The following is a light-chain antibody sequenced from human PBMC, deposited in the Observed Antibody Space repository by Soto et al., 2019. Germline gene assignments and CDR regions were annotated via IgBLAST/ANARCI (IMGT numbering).Light chain of an antibody. CDR3: QQYDSYPLT. V-gene: IGKV1-5*03. J-gene: IGKJ4*01. CDR2: SAS. CDR1: KSIDSW. Sequence: DIQMTQSPSTLSVYVGDTVTITCRASKSIDSWLGWYQQKPGKAPQGLIHSASSVESGVPSRFSGSGSGTEFTLTINSLQPDDFATYYCQQYDSYPLTFGGGTKVEIK.